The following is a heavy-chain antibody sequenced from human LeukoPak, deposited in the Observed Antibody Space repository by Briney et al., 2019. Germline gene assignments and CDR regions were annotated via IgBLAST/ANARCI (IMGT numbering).Heavy chain of an antibody. V-gene: IGHV3-11*01. J-gene: IGHJ4*02. D-gene: IGHD2-2*01. CDR1: GFSFSDHY. CDR2: MSSSDNPI. Sequence: GGSLRLSCAASGFSFSDHYMSWIRQAPGKGLEWVSYMSSSDNPIYYADSVKGRFTISRDNAKNSLYLQMNNLRAEDTAGYYCARDRVGSSTSCYDYWGQGTLVTVSS. CDR3: ARDRVGSSTSCYDY.